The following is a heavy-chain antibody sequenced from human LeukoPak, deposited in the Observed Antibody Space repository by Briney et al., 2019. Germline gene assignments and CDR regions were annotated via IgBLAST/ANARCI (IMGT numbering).Heavy chain of an antibody. CDR2: ISGSGGST. J-gene: IGHJ4*02. CDR3: AKDSKIPQHPLDY. Sequence: PGGSLRLSCAASGFTFSSYAMSWGRQAPGKGLEWVSAISGSGGSTYYADSVKGRFTISRDNSKNTLYLQMNSLRAEDTAVYYCAKDSKIPQHPLDYWGQGTLVTVSS. D-gene: IGHD2-2*02. V-gene: IGHV3-23*01. CDR1: GFTFSSYA.